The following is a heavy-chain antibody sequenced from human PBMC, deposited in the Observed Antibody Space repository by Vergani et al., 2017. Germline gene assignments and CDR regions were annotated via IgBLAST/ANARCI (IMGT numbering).Heavy chain of an antibody. J-gene: IGHJ4*02. V-gene: IGHV4-59*01. CDR1: GGSISSYY. Sequence: QLQLQESGPGLVKPSETLSLTCTVSGGSISSYYWSWIRQPPGKGLEWIGYIYYSGSTNYNPSLKSRVTISVDTSKNQFSLKLSSVTAADTAVYYCARFDYGPDYFDYWGQGTLVTVSS. CDR2: IYYSGST. CDR3: ARFDYGPDYFDY. D-gene: IGHD4-17*01.